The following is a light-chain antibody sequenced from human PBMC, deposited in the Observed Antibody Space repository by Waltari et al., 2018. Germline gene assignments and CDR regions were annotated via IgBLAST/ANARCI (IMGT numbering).Light chain of an antibody. Sequence: QSALTQPASVSGPPGQSITISCTGTSSEVGGSNYVSWYQQHPGKAPKLMIYEVSNRPSGVSNRFSGSKSGNTASLTISGLQAEDEADYYCSSYTSSSTLVVFGGGTKLTVL. CDR1: SSEVGGSNY. CDR3: SSYTSSSTLVV. CDR2: EVS. V-gene: IGLV2-14*01. J-gene: IGLJ2*01.